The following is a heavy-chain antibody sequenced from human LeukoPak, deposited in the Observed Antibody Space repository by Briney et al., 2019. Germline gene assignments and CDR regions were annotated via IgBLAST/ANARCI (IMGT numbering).Heavy chain of an antibody. D-gene: IGHD1-1*01. CDR1: GFTFSSSA. Sequence: PGGSLRLSCAASGFTFSSSAMHWVRQASGEGLEWVGRIRSKANSYATAYAASVKGRFTISRDNSKNTLYLQMNSMRSDDTAVYYCARDRSWNDGDYYYYYYMDVWGKGTTVTVSS. V-gene: IGHV3-73*01. CDR2: IRSKANSYAT. CDR3: ARDRSWNDGDYYYYYYMDV. J-gene: IGHJ6*03.